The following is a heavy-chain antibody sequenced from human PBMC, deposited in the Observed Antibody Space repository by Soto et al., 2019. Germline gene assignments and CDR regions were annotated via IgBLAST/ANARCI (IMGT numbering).Heavy chain of an antibody. V-gene: IGHV3-30*03. J-gene: IGHJ6*02. CDR3: AYPRNYYQYAIDV. Sequence: GGSLRLSCAASGFTFSSYGMHWVRQAPGKGLEWVAVISYDGSNKYYADSVKGRFTISRDNSKNTLYLQMNSLRAEDTAVYYCAYPRNYYQYAIDVWGQGTTVTVSS. CDR2: ISYDGSNK. CDR1: GFTFSSYG.